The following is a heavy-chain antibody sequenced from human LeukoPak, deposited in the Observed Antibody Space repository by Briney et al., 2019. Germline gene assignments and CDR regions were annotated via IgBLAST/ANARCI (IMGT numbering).Heavy chain of an antibody. CDR2: IKQDGSEK. D-gene: IGHD4-17*01. CDR3: ARGTHDYGYY. V-gene: IGHV3-7*01. Sequence: GGSLRLSRAASRFPLSSYRKSWLRQAPGKGLEWVANIKQDGSEKYYVDSVKGRFTISRDNAKNSLYLQMNSLRAEDTAVYYCARGTHDYGYYWGQGTLVTVSS. J-gene: IGHJ4*02. CDR1: RFPLSSYR.